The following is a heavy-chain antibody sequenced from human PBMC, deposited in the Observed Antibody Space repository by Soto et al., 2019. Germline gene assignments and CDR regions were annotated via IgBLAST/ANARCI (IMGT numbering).Heavy chain of an antibody. J-gene: IGHJ4*02. CDR2: INPDNGDT. CDR3: ARVSYYDSSDYADFDY. D-gene: IGHD3-22*01. V-gene: IGHV1-2*04. Sequence: GASVKVSCKASGYTFTAYYIHWVRQAPGQGLEWMGWINPDNGDTNYAQNFQDWVTMTRDTSISTAYVRLSRLRSDDTAVYYCARVSYYDSSDYADFDYWGQGTLVTVSS. CDR1: GYTFTAYY.